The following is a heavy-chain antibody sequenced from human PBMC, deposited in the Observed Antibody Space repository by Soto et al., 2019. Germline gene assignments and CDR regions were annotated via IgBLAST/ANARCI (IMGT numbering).Heavy chain of an antibody. CDR3: VITLNFLTSFDY. V-gene: IGHV1-3*01. CDR1: GYTFIAYG. CDR2: INARNGNA. D-gene: IGHD3-9*01. Sequence: QVQLVQSGAEAKKPGASVKVSCKASGYTFIAYGISWVRQAPGQRPEWMGWINARNGNAKYSQSFQDRVTFTSNTAAHTAYKELNSLTSADTAVYYCVITLNFLTSFDYWGQGTLVTVSS. J-gene: IGHJ4*02.